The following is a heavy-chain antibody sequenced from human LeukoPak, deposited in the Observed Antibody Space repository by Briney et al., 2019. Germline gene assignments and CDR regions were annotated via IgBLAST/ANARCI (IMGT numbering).Heavy chain of an antibody. D-gene: IGHD4-11*01. CDR1: GFTFGSYA. CDR2: ISADGGSA. Sequence: GGSLRLSCAASGFTFGSYAMSWVRQAPGKGLEWVSAISADGGSAWYAGSVRGRSTISRDNSKNTVYLQMNTLRAEGTAVYFCARDRNFPRDQFDYWGQGTLVTVSS. V-gene: IGHV3-23*01. CDR3: ARDRNFPRDQFDY. J-gene: IGHJ4*02.